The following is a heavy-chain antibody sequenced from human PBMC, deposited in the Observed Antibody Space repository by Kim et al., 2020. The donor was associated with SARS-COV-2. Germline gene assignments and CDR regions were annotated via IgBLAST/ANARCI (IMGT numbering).Heavy chain of an antibody. D-gene: IGHD3-16*01. Sequence: YYAESVKGRVTISRDNYKNTLYLRRNSGAAEDTAVYYCANLGGRGGFDYWGQGTLVTVSS. J-gene: IGHJ4*02. CDR3: ANLGGRGGFDY. V-gene: IGHV3-30*02.